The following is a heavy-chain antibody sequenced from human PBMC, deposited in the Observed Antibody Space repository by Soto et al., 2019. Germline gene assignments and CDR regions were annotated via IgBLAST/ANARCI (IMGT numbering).Heavy chain of an antibody. V-gene: IGHV1-2*04. Sequence: QVQLVQSGAEVKKSGASVKVSCKAYGYTFTDYYMHWVRQAPGQGLEWMGWINPNSGGTNYAQKFQGWVTMTRDTSINTAYMELSRLRSDDTAVYYCARVRWSDSSSWYSIGYFDYWGQGTLVTVSS. J-gene: IGHJ4*02. D-gene: IGHD6-13*01. CDR1: GYTFTDYY. CDR2: INPNSGGT. CDR3: ARVRWSDSSSWYSIGYFDY.